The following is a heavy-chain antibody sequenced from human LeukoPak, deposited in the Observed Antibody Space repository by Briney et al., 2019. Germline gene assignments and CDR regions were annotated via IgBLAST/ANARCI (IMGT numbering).Heavy chain of an antibody. CDR3: ARTAVYYDSSGYYYYFDY. D-gene: IGHD3-22*01. CDR1: GYTFTSYG. V-gene: IGHV1-18*01. J-gene: IGHJ4*02. Sequence: ASVKVSWKASGYTFTSYGISWVRQAPGQGLEWMGWISAYNGNTNYAQKLQGRVTMTTDTSTSTAYMELRSLRSDDTAVYYCARTAVYYDSSGYYYYFDYWGQGTLVTVSS. CDR2: ISAYNGNT.